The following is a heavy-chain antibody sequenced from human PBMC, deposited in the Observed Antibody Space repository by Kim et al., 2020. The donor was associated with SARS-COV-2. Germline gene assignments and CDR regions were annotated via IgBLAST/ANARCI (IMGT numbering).Heavy chain of an antibody. CDR1: GFTFSSYA. CDR2: ISYDGSNK. D-gene: IGHD2-2*01. V-gene: IGHV3-30*04. CDR3: ARSEGCSSTSCYAPYYYYGMDV. J-gene: IGHJ6*02. Sequence: GGSLRLSCAASGFTFSSYAMHWVRQAPGKGLEWVAVISYDGSNKYYADSVKGRFTISRDNSKNTLYLQMNSLRAEDTAVYYCARSEGCSSTSCYAPYYYYGMDVWGQGTTVTVSS.